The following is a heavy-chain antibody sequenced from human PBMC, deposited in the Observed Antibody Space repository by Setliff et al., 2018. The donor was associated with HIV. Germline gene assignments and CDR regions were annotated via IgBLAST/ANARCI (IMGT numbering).Heavy chain of an antibody. V-gene: IGHV4-34*01. CDR2: INHSGST. CDR3: ARGDGDTMVRGVIIPNWFDP. Sequence: SETLSLTCAVYGGSFSAYYWSWIRQPPGKGLEWIGEINHSGSTNYNSSLKSRVTMSVDTSKNQFTLKLCSVTAADTAVYYCARGDGDTMVRGVIIPNWFDPWGQGTLVTVSS. J-gene: IGHJ5*02. CDR1: GGSFSAYY. D-gene: IGHD3-10*01.